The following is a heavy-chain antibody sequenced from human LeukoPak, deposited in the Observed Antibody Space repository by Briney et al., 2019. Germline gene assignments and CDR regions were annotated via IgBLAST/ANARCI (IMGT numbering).Heavy chain of an antibody. V-gene: IGHV4-39*07. J-gene: IGHJ4*02. CDR3: ARLPSGTMIGPELVDY. CDR2: VSYSGTV. CDR1: GASISSDEYY. Sequence: SETLSLTCTVSGASISSDEYYWGWIRQSPGKGLEWIASVSYSGTVYYNPSLESRVTISIDTSKNQFSLKLSSVTAADTAVYYCARLPSGTMIGPELVDYWGQGTLVTVSS. D-gene: IGHD3-22*01.